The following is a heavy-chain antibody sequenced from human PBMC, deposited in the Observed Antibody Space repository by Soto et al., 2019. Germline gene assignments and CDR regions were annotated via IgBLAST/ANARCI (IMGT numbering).Heavy chain of an antibody. Sequence: SETLSLTCSVSGYSIRSGYYWGWVRQAPGKGLEWLGSVYHNGIMFHNPSFQSRVTISVDTSKNQFSLNLRSVTAADTAVYYCAALWFGELAFNYWGHGSLVTVSA. CDR3: AALWFGELAFNY. CDR2: VYHNGIM. CDR1: GYSIRSGYY. D-gene: IGHD3-10*01. J-gene: IGHJ4*01. V-gene: IGHV4-38-2*02.